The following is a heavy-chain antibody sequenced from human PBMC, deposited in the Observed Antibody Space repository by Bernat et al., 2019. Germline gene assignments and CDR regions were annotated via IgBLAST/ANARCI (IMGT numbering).Heavy chain of an antibody. CDR3: AQYRSGWPGGIG. D-gene: IGHD6-19*01. Sequence: QVQLVESGGGVVQPGRSLRLSCAASGFTFSSYAMHWVRQAPGKGLEWVAVISYDGSNKYYADSVKGRFTISRDNSKNTLYLQMNSLRAEDTAVYYWAQYRSGWPGGIGWGQGTLVTVSS. CDR2: ISYDGSNK. V-gene: IGHV3-30-3*01. CDR1: GFTFSSYA. J-gene: IGHJ4*02.